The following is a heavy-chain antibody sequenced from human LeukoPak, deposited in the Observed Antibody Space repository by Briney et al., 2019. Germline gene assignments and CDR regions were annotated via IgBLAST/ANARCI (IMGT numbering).Heavy chain of an antibody. CDR1: GITFSSYA. V-gene: IGHV3-7*01. D-gene: IGHD3-10*01. J-gene: IGHJ6*02. Sequence: GGSLRLSCAASGITFSSYAVSWVRQAPGKGLEWVANIKEDESEKYYVDSVKGRFTISRDNAQNSLNLQMNSLRPEDTAMYYCARVRTTGSYYGMDVWGQGTTVTVSS. CDR3: ARVRTTGSYYGMDV. CDR2: IKEDESEK.